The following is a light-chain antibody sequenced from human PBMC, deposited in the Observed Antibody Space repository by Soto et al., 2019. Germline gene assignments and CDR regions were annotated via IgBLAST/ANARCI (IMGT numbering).Light chain of an antibody. CDR1: QSISSW. CDR3: QQYNAYWS. J-gene: IGKJ1*01. CDR2: KAS. V-gene: IGKV1-5*03. Sequence: DIQITQSPSTLSASVGDRVTITCRASQSISSWLAWYQQEPGKAPXXLIYKASSLESGVPSKFSGSGSGTEFTLTISSLQPDDFATYYCQQYNAYWSFGPGTKVDIK.